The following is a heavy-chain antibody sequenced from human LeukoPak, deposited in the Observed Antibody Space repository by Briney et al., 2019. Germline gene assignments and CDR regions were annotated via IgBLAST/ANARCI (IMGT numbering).Heavy chain of an antibody. CDR2: LSGGGGTT. CDR1: GFAFSSYA. Sequence: GGSLRLSCETAGFAFSSYAMSWVRQAPGKGLEWVSCLSGGGGTTFYPDSVKCRFTISRDNSKNTLYLQMNSLRAEDTAIYYCARVRLQPSYYFDFWGQGTLVTVSS. D-gene: IGHD5-18*01. J-gene: IGHJ4*02. V-gene: IGHV3-23*01. CDR3: ARVRLQPSYYFDF.